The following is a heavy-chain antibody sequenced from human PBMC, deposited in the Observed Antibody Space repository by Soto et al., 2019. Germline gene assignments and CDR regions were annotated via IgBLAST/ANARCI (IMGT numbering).Heavy chain of an antibody. V-gene: IGHV3-33*01. CDR2: IWYDGSNK. J-gene: IGHJ4*02. CDR3: ARDKGGWDPTTNYFDY. CDR1: GFTFSSYG. Sequence: QVQLVESGGGVVQPGRSLRLSCAASGFTFSSYGMHWVRQAPGKGLEWVAVIWYDGSNKYYADSVKGRFTISRDNSKNTLYLQMNSLRAEDTAVYYCARDKGGWDPTTNYFDYWGQGTLVTVSS. D-gene: IGHD6-19*01.